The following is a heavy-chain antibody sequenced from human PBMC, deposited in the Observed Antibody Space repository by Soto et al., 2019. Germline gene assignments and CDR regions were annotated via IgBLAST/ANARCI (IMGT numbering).Heavy chain of an antibody. Sequence: VQLVQSGAEVRKPGSSVKVSCQVSGVTFSTSTITWVRQAPGQGLEWMGSIIPILGTAKSTQKFQGRVTITADESASVAYRELSSLTSEDTAVYYCARAGFVSGWNEFSGMDVWGQGTTVTFSS. CDR3: ARAGFVSGWNEFSGMDV. CDR2: IIPILGTA. J-gene: IGHJ6*02. CDR1: GVTFSTST. D-gene: IGHD6-19*01. V-gene: IGHV1-69*11.